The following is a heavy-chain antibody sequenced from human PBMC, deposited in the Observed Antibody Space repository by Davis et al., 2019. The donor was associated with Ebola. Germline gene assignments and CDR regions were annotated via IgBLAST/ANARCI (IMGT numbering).Heavy chain of an antibody. CDR1: GFTFSSYA. CDR2: IKQDGSEK. Sequence: GESLKISCAASGFTFSSYAMSWVRQAPGKGLEWVANIKQDGSEKYYVDSVKGRFTISRDNAKNSLYLQMNSLRAEDTAVYYCARDVVGATISDYWGQGTLVTVSS. V-gene: IGHV3-7*01. CDR3: ARDVVGATISDY. J-gene: IGHJ4*02. D-gene: IGHD1-26*01.